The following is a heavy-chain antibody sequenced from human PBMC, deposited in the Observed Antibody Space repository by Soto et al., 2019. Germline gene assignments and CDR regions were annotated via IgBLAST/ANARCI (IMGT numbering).Heavy chain of an antibody. CDR3: ASSQGSSTSLEIYYYYYYGMDV. Sequence: QVQLVQSGAEVKNPGPSVKVPCKPPGGTFSSYAISGVRQPPGQGLEGRGGIIPISGTANYAQKFQGRVTITTDESTRTAYMELSSLRSEDTAVYYCASSQGSSTSLEIYYYYYYGMDVWGQGTTVTVSS. CDR1: GGTFSSYA. CDR2: IIPISGTA. V-gene: IGHV1-69*01. D-gene: IGHD2-2*01. J-gene: IGHJ6*02.